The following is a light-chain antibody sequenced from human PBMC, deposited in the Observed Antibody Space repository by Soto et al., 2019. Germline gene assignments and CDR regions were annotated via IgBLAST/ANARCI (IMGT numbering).Light chain of an antibody. J-gene: IGKJ2*01. V-gene: IGKV3D-15*01. CDR2: LAS. CDR1: KSFDSN. Sequence: DMVMTQSPATLSVSPGGNATLSCRASKSFDSNLAWYQQKPGQPPRLLSYLASQRATGIPASFRGSGSGTVIALTISGLQSEDSAVYYCQQYNHWPYTFGQGTKVEIK. CDR3: QQYNHWPYT.